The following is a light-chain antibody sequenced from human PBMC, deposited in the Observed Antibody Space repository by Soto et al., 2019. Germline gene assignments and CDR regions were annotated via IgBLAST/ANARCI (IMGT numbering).Light chain of an antibody. CDR1: QSLLHSNGYNY. CDR2: WAS. V-gene: IGKV2-28*01. Sequence: DIVMTQSPLSLPVTPGEPASISCRSSQSLLHSNGYNYLDWYQQKPGQPPKLLIYWASTRESGVPDRFSGSGSGTDFTLTISSLQAEDVAVYYCQQFYYFPLTFGPGTKVDI. CDR3: QQFYYFPLT. J-gene: IGKJ3*01.